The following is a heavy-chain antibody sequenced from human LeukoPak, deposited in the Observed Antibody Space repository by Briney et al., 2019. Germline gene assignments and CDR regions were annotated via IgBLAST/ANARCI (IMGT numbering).Heavy chain of an antibody. CDR2: IYSSGST. D-gene: IGHD3-22*01. CDR3: ARVRSSGYYTKYYFDY. J-gene: IGHJ4*02. Sequence: SETLSLTCTVSGGSISSSSYYWGWIRQSPGKGLEWIGSIYSSGSTNYNPSLKSRVTISVDTSKNQFSLKLSSVTAADTAVYYCARVRSSGYYTKYYFDYWGQGTLVTVSS. CDR1: GGSISSSSYY. V-gene: IGHV4-39*07.